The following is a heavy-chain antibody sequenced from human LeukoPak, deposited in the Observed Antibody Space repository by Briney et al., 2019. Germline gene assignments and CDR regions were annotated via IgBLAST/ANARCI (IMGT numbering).Heavy chain of an antibody. V-gene: IGHV4-59*01. D-gene: IGHD3-3*01. CDR3: ARADSVDSSFGVVTSGWFDP. J-gene: IGHJ5*02. Sequence: SETLSLTCIVSGGSISSYYWSWIRQPPGKGLEWIGYIYYTGRTNYNPSLKSRVTISVDTSKNQFSLKLSSVTAADTAVYYCARADSVDSSFGVVTSGWFDPWGQGTLVTVSS. CDR1: GGSISSYY. CDR2: IYYTGRT.